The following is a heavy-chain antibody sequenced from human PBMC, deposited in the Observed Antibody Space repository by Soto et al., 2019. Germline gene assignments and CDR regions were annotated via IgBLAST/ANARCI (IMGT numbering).Heavy chain of an antibody. J-gene: IGHJ5*02. CDR1: GYSFTSYW. Sequence: GESLKISCKGSGYSFTSYWIGWVRQMPGKGLEWMGIIYPGDSDTRYSPSFQGQVTISADKSISTAYLQWSSLKASDTAMYYCARIRYSSCWYGKKWFDPWGQGTLVTVSS. CDR3: ARIRYSSCWYGKKWFDP. D-gene: IGHD6-19*01. V-gene: IGHV5-51*01. CDR2: IYPGDSDT.